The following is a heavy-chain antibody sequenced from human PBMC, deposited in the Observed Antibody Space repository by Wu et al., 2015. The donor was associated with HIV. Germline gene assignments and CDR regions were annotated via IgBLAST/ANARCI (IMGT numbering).Heavy chain of an antibody. CDR2: IIPIFGTT. CDR1: GATFNIYA. CDR3: ASVDTAMVTQAVENYYYYMDV. V-gene: IGHV1-69*13. J-gene: IGHJ6*03. Sequence: QVHLLQSGAEVKKSGSSVRVSCKASGATFNIYALSWVRQAPGQGLEWMGRIIPIFGTTNYAQKFQGRVTITADESTSTAYMELSSLRSEDTAVYYCASVDTAMVTQAVENYYYYMDVWGKGTTVTVSS. D-gene: IGHD5-18*01.